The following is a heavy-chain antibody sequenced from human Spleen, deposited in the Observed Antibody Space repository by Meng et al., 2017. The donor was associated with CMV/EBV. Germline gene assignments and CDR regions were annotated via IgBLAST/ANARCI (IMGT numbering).Heavy chain of an antibody. CDR2: IYESGSS. CDR1: AGSRDVIYC. J-gene: IGHJ3*02. Sequence: CSGSAGSRDVIYCWGRDRPPPGQALDGNVDIYESGSSNSTPSIKSRVTISEDKYKYQFSLSLTSATAADMAVYYWARDVYASYGFDIWGQGTMVTVSS. D-gene: IGHD3-16*01. V-gene: IGHV4-4*02. CDR3: ARDVYASYGFDI.